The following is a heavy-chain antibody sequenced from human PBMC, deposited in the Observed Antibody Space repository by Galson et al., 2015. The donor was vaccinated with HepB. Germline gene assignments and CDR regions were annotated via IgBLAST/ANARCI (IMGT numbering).Heavy chain of an antibody. CDR1: GYTFTSYD. J-gene: IGHJ4*02. CDR2: MNPNSGNT. Sequence: SVKVSCKASGYTFTSYDINWVRQATGQGLEWMGWMNPNSGNTGYAQKFQGRVTMTRNTSISTAYMELSSLRSEDTAVYYCARVSVDFGAVIKYYFDYWGQGTLVTVSS. D-gene: IGHD3-3*01. CDR3: ARVSVDFGAVIKYYFDY. V-gene: IGHV1-8*01.